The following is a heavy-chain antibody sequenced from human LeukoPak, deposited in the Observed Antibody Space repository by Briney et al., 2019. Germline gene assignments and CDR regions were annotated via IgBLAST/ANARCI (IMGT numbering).Heavy chain of an antibody. CDR3: AKDLKWLQHDY. CDR2: INTDGSQT. D-gene: IGHD5-24*01. V-gene: IGHV3-7*01. J-gene: IGHJ4*02. CDR1: GFTFSNNW. Sequence: GGSLRLSCAASGFTFSNNWMSWVRQTPGKGLEWLAGINTDGSQTDYADSVKGRFTISRDNAKNSLYLQMNSLRAEDTAVYYCAKDLKWLQHDYWGQGTLVTVSS.